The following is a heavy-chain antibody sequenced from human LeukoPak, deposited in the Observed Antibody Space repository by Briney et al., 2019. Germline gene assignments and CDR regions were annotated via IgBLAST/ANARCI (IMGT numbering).Heavy chain of an antibody. J-gene: IGHJ4*02. D-gene: IGHD3-9*01. V-gene: IGHV1-2*02. CDR1: GYTFTGYC. CDR2: INPNSGGT. CDR3: ARTHYDILTGYYTYYFDY. Sequence: ASVKVSCKASGYTFTGYCMHWVRQAPGQGLEWMGWINPNSGGTNYAQKFQGRVTMARDTSISTAYMELSRLRSDDTAVYYCARTHYDILTGYYTYYFDYWGQGTLVTVSS.